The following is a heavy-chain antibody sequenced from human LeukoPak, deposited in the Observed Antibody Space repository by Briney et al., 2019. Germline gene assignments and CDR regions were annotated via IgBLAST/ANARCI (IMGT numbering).Heavy chain of an antibody. D-gene: IGHD6-19*01. CDR1: GGSISSGSYY. J-gene: IGHJ4*02. V-gene: IGHV4-61*02. CDR3: ARCSGWYYFDY. CDR2: IYTSGST. Sequence: PSETLSLTCTVSGGSISSGSYYWSWIRQPAGKGLEWIGRIYTSGSTNYNPSLKSRVTISVDTSKNQFSLKLSSVTAADTAVYYCARCSGWYYFDYWGQGTLVTVSS.